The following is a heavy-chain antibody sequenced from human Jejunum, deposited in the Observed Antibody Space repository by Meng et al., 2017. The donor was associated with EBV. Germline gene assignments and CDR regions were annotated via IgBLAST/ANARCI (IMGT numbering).Heavy chain of an antibody. V-gene: IGHV1-46*01. CDR2: VNPSPVDT. J-gene: IGHJ4*02. CDR3: ARGLDSSTPGTD. CDR1: GYTFTNYY. D-gene: IGHD6-13*01. Sequence: VHLVQSGAEVKNPGASVTISSKTSGYTFTNYYMHWGRQAPGQGLEWVGMVNPSPVDTNYARKFQGRVTMTSDTSTSTVHMELNSLKSDDTAVYYCARGLDSSTPGTDWGQGTLVTVSS.